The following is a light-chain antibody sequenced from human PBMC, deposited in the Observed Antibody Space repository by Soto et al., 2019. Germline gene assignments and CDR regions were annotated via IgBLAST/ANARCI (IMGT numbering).Light chain of an antibody. CDR1: QGISNY. CDR3: QHYNNAPHT. J-gene: IGKJ2*01. Sequence: DIQVTQSPSSLSASVGDRVTITCRASQGISNYLAWYQQKPGKVPKLLIYSASTLQSGVPSRFSGSGSGTDFTLTISSLEPEDVATYYCQHYNNAPHTFGQGTKLEIK. CDR2: SAS. V-gene: IGKV1-27*01.